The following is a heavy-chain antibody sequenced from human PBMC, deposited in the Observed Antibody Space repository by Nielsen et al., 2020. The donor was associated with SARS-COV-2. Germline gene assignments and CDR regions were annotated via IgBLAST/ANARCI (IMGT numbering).Heavy chain of an antibody. V-gene: IGHV3-23*01. J-gene: IGHJ4*02. Sequence: GESLKISCAASGFTFSSYAMHWVRQAPGKGLEWVSAVSGDVAHTTYYADSVKGRFTISRDNSKNTLYLQMNGLRAEDTATYYCARDGRIGYGVYLDYWGQGTPVTVSS. D-gene: IGHD5-12*01. CDR2: VSGDVAHTT. CDR3: ARDGRIGYGVYLDY. CDR1: GFTFSSYA.